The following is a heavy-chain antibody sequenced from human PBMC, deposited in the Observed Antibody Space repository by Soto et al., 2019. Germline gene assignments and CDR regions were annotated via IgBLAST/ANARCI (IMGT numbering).Heavy chain of an antibody. CDR3: ARGVVVVAATQVAGAFDI. D-gene: IGHD2-15*01. CDR2: INHSGST. V-gene: IGHV4-34*01. Sequence: SETLSLTCAVYGGSFSGYYWSWIRQPPGKGLEWIGEINHSGSTNYNPSLKSRVTISVDTSKNQFSLKLSSVTAADTAVYYCARGVVVVAATQVAGAFDIWGQGTMVTVSS. CDR1: GGSFSGYY. J-gene: IGHJ3*02.